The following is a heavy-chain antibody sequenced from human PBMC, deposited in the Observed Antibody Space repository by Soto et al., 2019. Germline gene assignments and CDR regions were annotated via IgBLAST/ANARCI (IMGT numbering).Heavy chain of an antibody. CDR2: IYYSGST. CDR1: GGSISSYY. Sequence: PSETLSLTCTVSGGSISSYYWSWIRQPPGKGLEWIGYIYYSGSTNYNPSLKSRVTISVDTSKNQFSLKLSSVTAADTAVYYCARAVLSVVSFDPCGQGTLVTVSS. V-gene: IGHV4-59*01. CDR3: ARAVLSVVSFDP. D-gene: IGHD2-15*01. J-gene: IGHJ5*02.